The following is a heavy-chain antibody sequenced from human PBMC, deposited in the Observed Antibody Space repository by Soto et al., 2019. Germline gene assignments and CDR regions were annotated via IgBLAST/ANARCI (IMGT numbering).Heavy chain of an antibody. V-gene: IGHV1-69*01. CDR3: ARSPLFVVVTINENYFAY. J-gene: IGHJ4*02. Sequence: QVQLVQSGAEVKKPGSSVKVSFKSSGGAFTKSSISWVRQAPGQGHEWTGGAIPIFGTSNPAREFQGRVSIIADESTNTAYMSLTRLSSDDTAVYYCARSPLFVVVTINENYFAYWGQGSLVTVSS. CDR1: GGAFTKSS. D-gene: IGHD2-15*01. CDR2: AIPIFGTS.